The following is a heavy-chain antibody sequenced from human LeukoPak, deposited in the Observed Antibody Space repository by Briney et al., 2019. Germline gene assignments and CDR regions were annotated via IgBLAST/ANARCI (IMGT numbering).Heavy chain of an antibody. J-gene: IGHJ5*02. CDR3: ARDYLVSGRGYSSSSNWFDP. D-gene: IGHD6-13*01. CDR1: GYTFTSYG. V-gene: IGHV1-18*01. CDR2: ISAYNGNT. Sequence: ASVKVSCKASGYTFTSYGTSWVRQAPGQGLEWMGWISAYNGNTSYAQKLQGRVTMTTDTSTSTAYMELRSLRSDDTAVYYCARDYLVSGRGYSSSSNWFDPWGQGTLVTVSS.